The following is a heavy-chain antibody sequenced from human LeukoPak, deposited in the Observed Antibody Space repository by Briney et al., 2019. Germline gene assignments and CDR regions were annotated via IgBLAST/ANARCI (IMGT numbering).Heavy chain of an antibody. CDR1: GFTFSTYW. Sequence: GGSLRLSCAASGFTFSTYWMHWVRQAPGKELVWVSSINGDGSDTDYADSVKGRFTISRDNAKNTLYLQMNSLRAEDTSVYYCATISRSVSYHFDYWGQGTLVTVSS. D-gene: IGHD1-26*01. J-gene: IGHJ4*02. V-gene: IGHV3-74*01. CDR3: ATISRSVSYHFDY. CDR2: INGDGSDT.